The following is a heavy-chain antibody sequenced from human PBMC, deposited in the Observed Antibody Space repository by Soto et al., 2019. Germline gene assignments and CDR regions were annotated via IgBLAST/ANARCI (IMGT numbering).Heavy chain of an antibody. CDR2: ISPYNGTT. J-gene: IGHJ6*02. CDR1: GYTFTTYG. Sequence: ASVKVSCKASGYTFTTYGISWVRQAPGQGLEWMGWISPYNGTTKYAEKFQGEMTMTTDTATSTAYMDLRSLRSDDTAVYYCARDGERDTGLNFYYYLHGMDAWGQGTRVTVS. CDR3: ARDGERDTGLNFYYYLHGMDA. D-gene: IGHD1-1*01. V-gene: IGHV1-18*04.